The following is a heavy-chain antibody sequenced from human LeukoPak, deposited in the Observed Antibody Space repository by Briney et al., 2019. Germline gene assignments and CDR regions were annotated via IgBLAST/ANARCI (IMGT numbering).Heavy chain of an antibody. Sequence: ASVKVSCKASDYTFTSYGISWVRQAPGQGLEWMGWISAYNGNTNYAQKLQGRVTMTTDTSTTTAYMELRSLRSDDTAVYYCARERYVDIVATIKGGWFDPWGQGTLVTVSS. CDR3: ARERYVDIVATIKGGWFDP. J-gene: IGHJ5*02. V-gene: IGHV1-18*01. CDR1: DYTFTSYG. D-gene: IGHD5-12*01. CDR2: ISAYNGNT.